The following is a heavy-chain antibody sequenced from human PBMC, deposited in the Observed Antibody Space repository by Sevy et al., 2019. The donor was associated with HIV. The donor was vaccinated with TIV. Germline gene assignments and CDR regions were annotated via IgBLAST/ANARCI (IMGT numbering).Heavy chain of an antibody. Sequence: GGSLRLSCAASGFTFDNFAMHWVRQAPGKGLEWVSGISSNSAKIGYADSVKGRFTISRDNTKNSLYLQMNSLIAEDTALYYCAKEMKAAAAGTGYYYDGMDVWGQGTTVTVSS. V-gene: IGHV3-9*01. CDR3: AKEMKAAAAGTGYYYDGMDV. D-gene: IGHD6-13*01. CDR2: ISSNSAKI. CDR1: GFTFDNFA. J-gene: IGHJ6*02.